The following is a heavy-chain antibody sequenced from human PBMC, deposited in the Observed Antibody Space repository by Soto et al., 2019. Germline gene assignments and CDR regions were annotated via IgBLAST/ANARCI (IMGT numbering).Heavy chain of an antibody. CDR1: GFTFRTYA. CDR3: AKGRVSDC. Sequence: EVHLVESGGGLVQPGGSLRLSCAASGFTFRTYAMTWVRQAPGKGLEWVSGISDSGGDTYCADSVKGRFTISRDNSENTLYLQMNSLRVEDTAVYYCAKGRVSDCWGQGTLVTVSS. V-gene: IGHV3-23*04. D-gene: IGHD6-13*01. CDR2: ISDSGGDT. J-gene: IGHJ4*02.